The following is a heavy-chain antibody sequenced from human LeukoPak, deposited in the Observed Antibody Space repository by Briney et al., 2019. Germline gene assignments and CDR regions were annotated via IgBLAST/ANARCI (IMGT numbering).Heavy chain of an antibody. V-gene: IGHV3-7*01. J-gene: IGHJ4*02. CDR2: IKQDGSEK. CDR3: AREENYYDSSGYYCDY. D-gene: IGHD3-22*01. CDR1: GFTFSSYW. Sequence: PGGSLRLSCAASGFTFSSYWMSWVRQAPGKGLEWVANIKQDGSEKYYVDSVKGRFTVSRDNAKNSLYLQMNSLGAEDTAVYYCAREENYYDSSGYYCDYWGQGTLVTVSS.